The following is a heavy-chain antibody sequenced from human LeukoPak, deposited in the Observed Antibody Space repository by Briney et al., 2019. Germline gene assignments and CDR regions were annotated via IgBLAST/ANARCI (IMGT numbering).Heavy chain of an antibody. Sequence: GASVKVSCKASGYIFTDYSISWVRQAPGQGLEWMGWISAYNGNTNYAQKVQGRVTMTTDTSTNTAYMELRSLKFDDTAVYYCARGTSVIDYWGRGTLVTVSS. CDR1: GYIFTDYS. CDR3: ARGTSVIDY. J-gene: IGHJ4*02. CDR2: ISAYNGNT. V-gene: IGHV1-18*01. D-gene: IGHD3-16*01.